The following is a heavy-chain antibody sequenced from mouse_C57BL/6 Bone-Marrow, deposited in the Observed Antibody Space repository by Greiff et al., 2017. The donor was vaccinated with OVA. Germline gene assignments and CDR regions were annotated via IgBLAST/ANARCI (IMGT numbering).Heavy chain of an antibody. D-gene: IGHD2-5*01. CDR1: GFSLTSYG. CDR2: IWSGGST. J-gene: IGHJ4*01. V-gene: IGHV2-2*01. Sequence: VKLMESGPGLVQPSQSLSITCTVSGFSLTSYGVHWVRQSPGKGLEWLGVIWSGGSTDNIAAFISRLSISKDNSKSQVFFKMDSLQADDTAIYYCARRHSNYDYYAMGYWGQGTSVTVSS. CDR3: ARRHSNYDYYAMGY.